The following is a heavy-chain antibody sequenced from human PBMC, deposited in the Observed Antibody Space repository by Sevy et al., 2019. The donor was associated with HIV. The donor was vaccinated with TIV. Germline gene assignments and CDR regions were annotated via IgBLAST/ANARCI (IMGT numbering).Heavy chain of an antibody. CDR1: GFTFSSYG. D-gene: IGHD2-2*02. J-gene: IGHJ4*02. Sequence: GGSLRLPCAASGFTFSSYGMHWVRQAPGKGLEWVAVIWYDGSNKYYADSVKGRFTISRDNSKNTLYLQMNSLRAEDTAVYYCAREDCSSTSCYSREFDYWGQGTLVTVSS. V-gene: IGHV3-33*01. CDR2: IWYDGSNK. CDR3: AREDCSSTSCYSREFDY.